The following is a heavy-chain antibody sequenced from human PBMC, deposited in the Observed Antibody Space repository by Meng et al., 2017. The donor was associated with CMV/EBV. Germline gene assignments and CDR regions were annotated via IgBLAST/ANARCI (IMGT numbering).Heavy chain of an antibody. CDR2: VYYTGKT. Sequence: SETLSLTCSVSGDSVTSGRYFWSWLRQPPGKGLEWIGYVYYTGKTNYSSSLKSRVTISLDTSQKQFSLKLKSVTAADTAVYYCARGNYQYYAMDVWGQGTTVTVSS. J-gene: IGHJ6*02. CDR1: GDSVTSGRYF. CDR3: ARGNYQYYAMDV. V-gene: IGHV4-61*01.